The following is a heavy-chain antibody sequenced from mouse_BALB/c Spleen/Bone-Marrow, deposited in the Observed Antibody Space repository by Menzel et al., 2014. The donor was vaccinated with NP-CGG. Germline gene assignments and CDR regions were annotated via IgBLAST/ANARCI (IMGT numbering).Heavy chain of an antibody. CDR3: ARNFYGSACFDF. J-gene: IGHJ2*01. CDR2: ISTYSGNT. D-gene: IGHD1-1*01. Sequence: QVQLQQPGPELVRPGVSVKISCKGSGYKFTDYAMHWVKQSHAKSLEWIGLISTYSGNTHYNQKFKGKATMTVDKSSSTAYMELARLTSEDSAIYYCARNFYGSACFDFWGQGSTLTVSS. V-gene: IGHV1-67*01. CDR1: GYKFTDYA.